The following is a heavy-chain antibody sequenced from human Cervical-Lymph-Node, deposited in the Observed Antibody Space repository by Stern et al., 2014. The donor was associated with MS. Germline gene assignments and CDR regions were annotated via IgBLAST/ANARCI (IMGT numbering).Heavy chain of an antibody. CDR3: ARRDYYDSSGYYGDAFDI. CDR1: GGTFSSYA. J-gene: IGHJ3*02. D-gene: IGHD3-22*01. Sequence: VQLEESGAEVKKPGSSVKVSCKASGGTFSSYAITWVRQAPGRGLEWMGEIIPMVGTTKYAQKFQGRVTIIADGSTTTAYMELSSLRSEDTAVYYCARRDYYDSSGYYGDAFDIWGQGTIVTVSS. CDR2: IIPMVGTT. V-gene: IGHV1-69*01.